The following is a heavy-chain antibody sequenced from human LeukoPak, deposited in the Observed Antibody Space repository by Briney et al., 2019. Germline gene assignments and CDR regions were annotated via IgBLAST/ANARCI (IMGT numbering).Heavy chain of an antibody. D-gene: IGHD6-13*01. CDR2: ISWNSGSI. J-gene: IGHJ6*02. Sequence: PGGSLRLSCAASGFTFDDYAMPWVRQAPGKGLEWVSGISWNSGSIGYADSVKGRFTISRDNAKNSLYLQMNSLRAEDTALYYCAKDIKAAAVHYGMDVWGQGTTVTVSS. V-gene: IGHV3-9*01. CDR1: GFTFDDYA. CDR3: AKDIKAAAVHYGMDV.